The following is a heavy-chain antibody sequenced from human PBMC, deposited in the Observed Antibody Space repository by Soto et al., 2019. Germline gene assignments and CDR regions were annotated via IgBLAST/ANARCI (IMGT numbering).Heavy chain of an antibody. V-gene: IGHV4-30-2*01. Sequence: PSETLSLTCAVSGGSISSGGYSWSWIRQPPGKGLEWIGYIYHSGSTYYNPSLKSRVTISVDRSKNQFSLKLSSVTAADTAVYYCSSGWYGRRDYYYGMDVWGQGTTVTVSS. J-gene: IGHJ6*02. CDR3: SSGWYGRRDYYYGMDV. CDR2: IYHSGST. D-gene: IGHD6-19*01. CDR1: GGSISSGGYS.